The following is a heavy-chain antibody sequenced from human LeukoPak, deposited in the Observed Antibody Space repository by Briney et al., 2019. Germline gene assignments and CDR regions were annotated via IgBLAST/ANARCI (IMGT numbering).Heavy chain of an antibody. J-gene: IGHJ6*02. CDR1: GFTFDDYA. CDR2: ISWNSGSI. V-gene: IGHV3-9*01. CDR3: AKALDWYVYYGMDV. D-gene: IGHD3-9*01. Sequence: PGRSLRLSCAASGFTFDDYAMHWVRQAPGKGLECVAGISWNSGSIGYEDSVKGRFTISRDNAKNSLYLQMNSLRAEDTALYYCAKALDWYVYYGMDVWGQGTTVTVSS.